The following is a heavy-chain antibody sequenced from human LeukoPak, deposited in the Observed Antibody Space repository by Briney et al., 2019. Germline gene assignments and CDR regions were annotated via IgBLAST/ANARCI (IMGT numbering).Heavy chain of an antibody. CDR1: GFTVSTYT. D-gene: IGHD2-21*02. CDR2: ISGSGGST. V-gene: IGHV3-23*01. J-gene: IGHJ4*02. CDR3: AKDQDIVVVTATLDY. Sequence: PGGSLRLSCAASGFTVSTYTVHWVRQAPGKGLEWVSAISGSGGSTYYADSVKGRFTISRDNSKNTLYLQMNSLRAEDTAVYYCAKDQDIVVVTATLDYWGQGTLVTVSS.